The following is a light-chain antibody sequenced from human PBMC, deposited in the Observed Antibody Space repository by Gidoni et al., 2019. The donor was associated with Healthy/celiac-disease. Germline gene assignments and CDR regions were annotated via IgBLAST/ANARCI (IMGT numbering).Light chain of an antibody. CDR1: QSISSY. V-gene: IGKV1-39*01. Sequence: IRMTQFPPSLSASVVDRVPITCRASQSISSYLNWYQQKPGKAPKLLIYAASSLQSGVPSRFSGSGSGTDFTLTSSSLQHEDFATYYCQQSYRTSLTFGGXTKVEIK. CDR3: QQSYRTSLT. CDR2: AAS. J-gene: IGKJ4*01.